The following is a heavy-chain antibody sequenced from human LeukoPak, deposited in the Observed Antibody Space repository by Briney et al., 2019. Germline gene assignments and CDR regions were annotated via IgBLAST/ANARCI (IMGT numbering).Heavy chain of an antibody. CDR3: ARESRTVSTSGRDSRYFDY. D-gene: IGHD3-22*01. Sequence: PGGSLRLSCAASGFTVSSSYMTWVRQAPGKGLEWVSVIRSGGSTVYAESVKGRFTISRDNAKNSLYLQLNSLRDEDTAVYYCARESRTVSTSGRDSRYFDYWGQGTLVTVSS. J-gene: IGHJ4*02. V-gene: IGHV3-66*01. CDR1: GFTVSSSY. CDR2: IRSGGST.